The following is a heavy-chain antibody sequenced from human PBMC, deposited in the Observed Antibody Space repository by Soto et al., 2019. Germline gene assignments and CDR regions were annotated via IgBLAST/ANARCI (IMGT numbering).Heavy chain of an antibody. CDR2: INHSGST. CDR1: GGSFSGYY. V-gene: IGHV4-34*01. Sequence: PSETLSLTCAVYGGSFSGYYWSWIRQPPGKGLEWIGEINHSGSTNYNPSLKSRVTISVDTSKNQFSLKLSSVTAADTAVYYCARGLFTWFDPWGQGTLVTVSS. CDR3: ARGLFTWFDP. J-gene: IGHJ5*02.